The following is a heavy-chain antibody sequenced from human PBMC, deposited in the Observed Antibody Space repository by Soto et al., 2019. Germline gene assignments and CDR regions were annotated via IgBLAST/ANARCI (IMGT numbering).Heavy chain of an antibody. CDR2: ISSLNHYN. J-gene: IGHJ4*02. V-gene: IGHV3-11*06. D-gene: IGHD3-9*01. CDR3: VRLVSLRYFDA. CDR1: GFNFNDYY. Sequence: QEQLVESGGGLVKPGGSLRLSCAASGFNFNDYYMSWIRQAPGKGLEYIAYISSLNHYNNYAESVKGRFTISIDAATNSLKLQMNSLRSEDKAVDYCVRLVSLRYFDAWGRGTLVTVSS.